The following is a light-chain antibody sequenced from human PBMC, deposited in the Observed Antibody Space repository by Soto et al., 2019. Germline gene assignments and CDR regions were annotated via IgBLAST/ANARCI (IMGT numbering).Light chain of an antibody. J-gene: IGKJ3*01. V-gene: IGKV1-33*01. CDR3: QYCDYLPL. CDR1: HDISNY. CDR2: GAS. Sequence: DIQMTQSPSSLSASVGDRVTITCQASHDISNYLNWYQHKPGKAPKLLIYGASNLETGVPSRFSGSGSGTDFTFTISSLQPEDIATYYCQYCDYLPLFGPGTKVDLK.